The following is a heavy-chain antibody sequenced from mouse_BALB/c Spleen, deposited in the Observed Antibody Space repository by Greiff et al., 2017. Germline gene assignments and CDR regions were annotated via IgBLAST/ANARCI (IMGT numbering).Heavy chain of an antibody. CDR3: ARDQTMITTNYAMDY. CDR2: IWAGGST. Sequence: VHLVESGPGLVAPSQSLSITCTVSGFSLTSYGVHWVRQPPGKGLEWLGVIWAGGSTNYNSALMSRLSISKDNSKSQVFLKMNSLQTDDTAMYYCARDQTMITTNYAMDYWGQGTSVTVSS. V-gene: IGHV2-9*02. CDR1: GFSLTSYG. D-gene: IGHD2-4*01. J-gene: IGHJ4*01.